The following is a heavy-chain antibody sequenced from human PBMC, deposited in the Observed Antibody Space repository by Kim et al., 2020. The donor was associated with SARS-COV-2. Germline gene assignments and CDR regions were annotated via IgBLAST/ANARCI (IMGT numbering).Heavy chain of an antibody. CDR2: ISPNSGGT. V-gene: IGHV1-2*02. Sequence: ASVKVSCRTSGYTFTDYYMHWVRQAPGQGLEWMGWISPNSGGTTYAQKFQGRVSMTRDTSSSTAYMELSGLRSGDTAVYYCARYLQGNTPVYYFDHWGQ. J-gene: IGHJ4*02. CDR3: ARYLQGNTPVYYFDH. CDR1: GYTFTDYY.